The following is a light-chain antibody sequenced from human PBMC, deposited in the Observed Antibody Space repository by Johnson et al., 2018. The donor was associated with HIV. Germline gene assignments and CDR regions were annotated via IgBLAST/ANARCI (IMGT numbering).Light chain of an antibody. CDR1: NTNIGNDF. Sequence: QSVLTQPPSVSAAPCQKVTVSCSGSNTNIGNDFVSWYQQLPGKAPRLLIYDNNKRPSGIPDRFSGSKSGTSATLGITGLQPGDEADYYCVGWDRSLSGYVFGTGTTVPV. CDR2: DNN. CDR3: VGWDRSLSGYV. J-gene: IGLJ1*01. V-gene: IGLV1-51*01.